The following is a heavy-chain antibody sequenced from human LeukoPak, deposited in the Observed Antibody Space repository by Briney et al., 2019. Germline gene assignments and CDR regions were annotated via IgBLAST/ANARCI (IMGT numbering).Heavy chain of an antibody. CDR2: ISSSSSTI. D-gene: IGHD4-17*01. V-gene: IGHV3-48*04. CDR3: ARGQRNYGDYESWYFDL. Sequence: GGSLRLSCAASGFTFSSYSMNWVRQAPGKGLEWVSYISSSSSTIYYADSVKGRFTISRDNAKNSLYLQMNSLRAEDTAVYYCARGQRNYGDYESWYFDLWGRGTLVTVSS. J-gene: IGHJ2*01. CDR1: GFTFSSYS.